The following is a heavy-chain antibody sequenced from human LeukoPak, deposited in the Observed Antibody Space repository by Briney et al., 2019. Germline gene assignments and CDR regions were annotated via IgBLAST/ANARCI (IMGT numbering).Heavy chain of an antibody. Sequence: GGSLRLSCAASGFTFSSHGMSWVRQAPGKGLEWVSVIYSCGSTYYADSVKGRFTISRDNSKNTLYLQMNSLRAEDTAVYYCARAVASGGSCYSPINWFDPWGQGTLVTVSS. V-gene: IGHV3-66*01. CDR3: ARAVASGGSCYSPINWFDP. J-gene: IGHJ5*02. CDR1: GFTFSSHG. CDR2: IYSCGST. D-gene: IGHD2-15*01.